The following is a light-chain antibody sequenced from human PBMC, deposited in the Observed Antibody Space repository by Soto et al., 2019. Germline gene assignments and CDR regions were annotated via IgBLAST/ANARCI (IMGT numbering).Light chain of an antibody. Sequence: IVLTQSPGTLSLTPGERDKLSCRASQSVSSSYLAWYQQKPGQAPRLLIYGASSRATGIPDRFSGSGSGTDFTLTISRLEPEDFAVYYCQQYGSSGTFGQRAKVDI. J-gene: IGKJ1*01. V-gene: IGKV3-20*01. CDR2: GAS. CDR1: QSVSSSY. CDR3: QQYGSSGT.